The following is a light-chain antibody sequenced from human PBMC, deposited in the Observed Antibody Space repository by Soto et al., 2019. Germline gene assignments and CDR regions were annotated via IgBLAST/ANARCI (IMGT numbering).Light chain of an antibody. Sequence: DIQMTQSPSSVSASVRDTVTITCRASQDISSWVAWYQQKPGKAPKLLISAASSLQSGVPTRFSGSGSGTDFTLIISGLQPEDFATYFCQQGDSFPFTFGGGTKVDIK. J-gene: IGKJ4*01. CDR3: QQGDSFPFT. CDR1: QDISSW. CDR2: AAS. V-gene: IGKV1-12*01.